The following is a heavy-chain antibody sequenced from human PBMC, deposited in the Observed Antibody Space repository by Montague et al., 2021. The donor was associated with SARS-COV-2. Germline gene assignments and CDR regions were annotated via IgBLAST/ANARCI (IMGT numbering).Heavy chain of an antibody. D-gene: IGHD1-26*01. V-gene: IGHV6-1*01. CDR1: GDSVAREGLR. CDR2: CCLRLKWKN. CDR3: ARTSASSDY. Sequence: CAISGDSVAREGLRCRSEEQTPEIGLGQQLGCCLRLKWKNDYAVSVKSRITINPDTSKNQISLQLNSVTPEDTAVYYCARTSASSDYWGQGTLVTVSS. J-gene: IGHJ4*02.